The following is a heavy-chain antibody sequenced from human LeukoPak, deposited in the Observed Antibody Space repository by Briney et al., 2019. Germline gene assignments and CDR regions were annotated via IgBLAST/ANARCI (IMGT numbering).Heavy chain of an antibody. D-gene: IGHD7-27*01. V-gene: IGHV3-30*03. Sequence: GGSLRLSCVASGFTFSTYVMHWVRQAPGKGLEWVAVISYDGSNKYYTDSVKDRFTISRDNSKNTLYLQMNSLRAEDTAVYYCARTGNLDYWGQGTLVTVSS. CDR3: ARTGNLDY. CDR1: GFTFSTYV. CDR2: ISYDGSNK. J-gene: IGHJ4*02.